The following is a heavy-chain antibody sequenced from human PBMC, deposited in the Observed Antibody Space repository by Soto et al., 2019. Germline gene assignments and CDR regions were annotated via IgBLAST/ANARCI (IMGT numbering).Heavy chain of an antibody. V-gene: IGHV1-8*01. Sequence: QVQLVQSGAEVKKPGASVKVSCKASGYTFTSYDINWVRQATGQGLEWMGWMNPNSGNTGYAQKFQGRVTMTRNTSISTAYMELSSLRSEDTAVYYCATSTTYYYYYYVMDVWGQGTTVTVSS. J-gene: IGHJ6*02. CDR3: ATSTTYYYYYYVMDV. CDR1: GYTFTSYD. D-gene: IGHD1-1*01. CDR2: MNPNSGNT.